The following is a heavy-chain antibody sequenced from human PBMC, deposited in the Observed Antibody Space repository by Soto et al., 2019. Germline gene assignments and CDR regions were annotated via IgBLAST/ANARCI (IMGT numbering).Heavy chain of an antibody. V-gene: IGHV1-69*02. CDR3: ASDGSGRGWFDP. CDR1: GGTFSSYT. D-gene: IGHD3-10*01. Sequence: QVQLVQSGAEVKKPGSSVKVSCKASGGTFSSYTISWVRQAPGQGLEWMGRIIPILGIANYAQKFQGRVTITADKSTSTAYMELSSLRSEDTAVYYCASDGSGRGWFDPWGQGTLVTVSS. CDR2: IIPILGIA. J-gene: IGHJ5*02.